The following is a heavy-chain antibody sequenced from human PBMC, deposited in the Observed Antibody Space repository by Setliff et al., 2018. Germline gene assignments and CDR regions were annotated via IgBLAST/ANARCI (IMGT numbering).Heavy chain of an antibody. Sequence: ASVKVSCKASGYSFSTYAINWVRQAAGQGLEWMGWMNPNTGYTGYARNFQGRVTMTRNTSISTAYMELSGLRSDDTAVYYCARGSRSQNWGGRYSWFDPWGQGTLVTVSS. V-gene: IGHV1-8*02. CDR2: MNPNTGYT. CDR3: ARGSRSQNWGGRYSWFDP. CDR1: GYSFSTYA. J-gene: IGHJ5*02. D-gene: IGHD7-27*01.